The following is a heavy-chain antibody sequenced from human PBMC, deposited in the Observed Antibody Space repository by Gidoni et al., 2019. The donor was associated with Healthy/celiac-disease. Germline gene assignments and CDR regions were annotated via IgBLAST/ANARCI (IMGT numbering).Heavy chain of an antibody. CDR1: GYSISSGYY. CDR3: ARGGRITIFGVVIN. Sequence: QVQLQESGPGLVKPSETLSLTCAVSGYSISSGYYWGWIRQPPGKGLEWIGSIYHSGSTYYNPSLKSRVTISVDTSKNQFSLKLSSVTAADTAVYYCARGGRITIFGVVINWGQGTLVTVSS. J-gene: IGHJ4*02. D-gene: IGHD3-3*01. CDR2: IYHSGST. V-gene: IGHV4-38-2*01.